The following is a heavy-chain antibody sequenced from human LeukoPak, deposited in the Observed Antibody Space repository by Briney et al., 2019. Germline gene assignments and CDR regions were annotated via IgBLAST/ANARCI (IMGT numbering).Heavy chain of an antibody. D-gene: IGHD1-26*01. CDR2: MEKELNGYAT. CDR1: GFTFSDSS. V-gene: IGHV3-73*01. CDR3: TRDSGTHNWLHP. Sequence: GGSLKLSCAASGFTFSDSSIHWVRQASGKGLEWIGLMEKELNGYATAYAASVRGRFTISRDDSQNTAYLQMDSLKTEDTALYSCTRDSGTHNWLHPWGQGTLVTVSS. J-gene: IGHJ5*02.